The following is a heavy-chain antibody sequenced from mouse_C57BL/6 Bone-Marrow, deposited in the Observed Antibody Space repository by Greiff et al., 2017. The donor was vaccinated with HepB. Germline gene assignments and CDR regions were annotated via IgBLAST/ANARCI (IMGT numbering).Heavy chain of an antibody. CDR3: ARGPITAVVARDY. D-gene: IGHD1-1*01. J-gene: IGHJ2*01. CDR1: GYTFTSYW. CDR2: IDPSDSYT. Sequence: QVQLQQPGAELVRPGTSVKLSCKASGYTFTSYWMHWVKQRPGQGLEWIGVIDPSDSYTNYNQKFKGKATLTVDTSSSTAYMQLSSLTSEDSAVYYCARGPITAVVARDYWGQGTTLTVSS. V-gene: IGHV1-59*01.